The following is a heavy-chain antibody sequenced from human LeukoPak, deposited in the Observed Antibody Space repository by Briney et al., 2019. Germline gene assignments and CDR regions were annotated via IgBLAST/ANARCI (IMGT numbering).Heavy chain of an antibody. J-gene: IGHJ4*02. CDR2: MNPNSGNT. D-gene: IGHD6-13*01. CDR1: GGTFSSYD. Sequence: ASVKVSCKASGGTFSSYDINWVRQATGQGLEWMGWMNPNSGNTGYAQKFQGRVTITRNTSISTAYMELSSLRSEDTAVYYCASSSWDRDFDYWGQGTLVTVSS. CDR3: ASSSWDRDFDY. V-gene: IGHV1-8*03.